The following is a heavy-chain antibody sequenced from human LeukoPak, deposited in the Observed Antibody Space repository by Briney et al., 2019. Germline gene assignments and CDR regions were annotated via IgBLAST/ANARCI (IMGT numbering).Heavy chain of an antibody. CDR2: ISGSGGST. CDR1: GFTFSSYA. CDR3: AYYDSSGYYGPWY. D-gene: IGHD3-22*01. V-gene: IGHV3-23*01. Sequence: GGSLRLSCAASGFTFSSYAMSWVRQTPGKGLEWVAAISGSGGSTYYADSVKGRFTISRDNSKNTLYLQMNSLRAEDTAVYYCAYYDSSGYYGPWYWGQGTLVTVSS. J-gene: IGHJ4*02.